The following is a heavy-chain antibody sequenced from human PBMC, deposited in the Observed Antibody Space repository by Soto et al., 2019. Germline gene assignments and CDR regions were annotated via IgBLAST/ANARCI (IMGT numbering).Heavy chain of an antibody. Sequence: EVQLVESGGGLVQPGGSRRLSCAASEFTVSGNNMTWARQAPGKGLECVSVIYAGGSTYYAGSVKGRFTISRDNSKNTVYLQMNSLRAEDTAVYYCATIQWGSSSPIDYWGQGTLVTVSS. CDR3: ATIQWGSSSPIDY. J-gene: IGHJ4*02. D-gene: IGHD6-13*01. V-gene: IGHV3-66*01. CDR2: IYAGGST. CDR1: EFTVSGNN.